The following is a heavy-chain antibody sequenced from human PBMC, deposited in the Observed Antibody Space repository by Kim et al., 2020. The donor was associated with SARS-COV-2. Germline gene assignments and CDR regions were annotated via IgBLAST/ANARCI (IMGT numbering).Heavy chain of an antibody. Sequence: GGSLRLSCAASGFTFRSYGMHWVRQAPGKGLEWVAVIWYDGSNEYYADSVKGRFTISRDDSKNTLYVQMNSLRVEDKAVYYCARGADQAAGMDYWGQGTLVTVSS. CDR3: ARGADQAAGMDY. V-gene: IGHV3-33*01. CDR1: GFTFRSYG. D-gene: IGHD6-13*01. CDR2: IWYDGSNE. J-gene: IGHJ4*02.